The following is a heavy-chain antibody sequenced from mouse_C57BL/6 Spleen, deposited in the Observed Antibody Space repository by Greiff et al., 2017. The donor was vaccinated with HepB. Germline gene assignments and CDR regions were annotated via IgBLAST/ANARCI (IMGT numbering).Heavy chain of an antibody. CDR3: GGRAGYDYGYDFDY. CDR2: FYPGSGSI. J-gene: IGHJ2*02. V-gene: IGHV1-62-2*01. CDR1: GYTFTEHT. Sequence: VKLKESGAELVRPGASVKLSCKAPGYTFTEHTIHWVRQRSGQGLEWIGWFYPGSGSIKYNEKFKDKATLTADKSSSTAYMELSRLTSEDSAVYFCGGRAGYDYGYDFDYWGQGTSLTVSS. D-gene: IGHD2-4*01.